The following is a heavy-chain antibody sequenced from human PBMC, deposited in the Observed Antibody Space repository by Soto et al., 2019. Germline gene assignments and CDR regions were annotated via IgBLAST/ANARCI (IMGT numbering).Heavy chain of an antibody. CDR2: INTAGSTK. CDR3: ARGYCTSSACHWNFDY. J-gene: IGHJ4*02. V-gene: IGHV3-48*03. Sequence: PGGSLRLSCAASGFTFSNFEMHWVRQAPGKGLEWVSYINTAGSTKYYAESVKGRFTISRDNARNSLYLQMNSLRAEDTAVYYCARGYCTSSACHWNFDYWGQGTLVTVSS. D-gene: IGHD2-8*02. CDR1: GFTFSNFE.